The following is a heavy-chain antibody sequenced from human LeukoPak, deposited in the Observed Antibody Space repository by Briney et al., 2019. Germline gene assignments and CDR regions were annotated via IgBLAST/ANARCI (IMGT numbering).Heavy chain of an antibody. D-gene: IGHD3-22*01. CDR3: ARGRRYYDSSGYLFGHNWFDP. Sequence: GASVKVSCKASGYTFINYTMHWVRQAPGQRLEWMGWSNAGNGNTKYSQEFQGRVTITRDTSASTAYMELSSLRSEDMAVYYCARGRRYYDSSGYLFGHNWFDPWGQGTLVTVSS. CDR1: GYTFINYT. J-gene: IGHJ5*02. V-gene: IGHV1-3*02. CDR2: SNAGNGNT.